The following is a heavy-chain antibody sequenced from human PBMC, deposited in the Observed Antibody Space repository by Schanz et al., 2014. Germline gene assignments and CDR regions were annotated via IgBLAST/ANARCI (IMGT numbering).Heavy chain of an antibody. CDR2: ISYSGST. CDR3: ARHGGIPYYPMDV. J-gene: IGHJ6*02. V-gene: IGHV4-31*03. D-gene: IGHD3-16*01. Sequence: QVQLQESGPGLVKPSQTLSLTCTVSGASISSGGYYWDWIRLLPGKGLEWIGYISYSGSTSFIPSLKSRLTMSVDTSKNQFSLRLSSVTAADTAVYYCARHGGIPYYPMDVWGQGTTVTVSS. CDR1: GASISSGGYY.